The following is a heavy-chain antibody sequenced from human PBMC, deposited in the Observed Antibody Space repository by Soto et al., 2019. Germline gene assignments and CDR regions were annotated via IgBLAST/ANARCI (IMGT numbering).Heavy chain of an antibody. CDR1: GYTFTSFG. CDR3: ARLLPYDSSGYVGFDY. D-gene: IGHD3-22*01. CDR2: ISTYNGNT. Sequence: ASVKVSCKASGYTFTSFGINWVRQAPGQGLEWMGWISTYNGNTNYAQNLQGRVTMTTDTSTSTAYVELSSVAAADTAVYYCARLLPYDSSGYVGFDYWGQGTLVTVSS. V-gene: IGHV1-18*01. J-gene: IGHJ4*02.